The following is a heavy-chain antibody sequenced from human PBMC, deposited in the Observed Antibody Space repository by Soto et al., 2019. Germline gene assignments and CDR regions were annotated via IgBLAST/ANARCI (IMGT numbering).Heavy chain of an antibody. J-gene: IGHJ3*02. CDR2: ISAYNGNT. D-gene: IGHD4-17*01. CDR3: AGSPLTTGAFDI. CDR1: GYTFTSYG. Sequence: ASVKVSCKASGYTFTSYGISCVRQAPGQGLEWMGWISAYNGNTNYAQKLQGRVTMTTDTSTSTAYMELRSLRSDDTAVYYCAGSPLTTGAFDIWGQGTMVTVSS. V-gene: IGHV1-18*01.